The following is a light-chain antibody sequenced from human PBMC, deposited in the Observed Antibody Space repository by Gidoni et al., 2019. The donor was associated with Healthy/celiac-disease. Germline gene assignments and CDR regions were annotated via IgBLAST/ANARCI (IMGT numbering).Light chain of an antibody. J-gene: IGKJ1*01. CDR1: QSISNW. Sequence: DIQMTQSPSTLSASVGDRVTITCRASQSISNWLAWYQQKPGKAPKLLIYKASSLESGVPSRCRGSGAGTEFTLTISSLQPDDFATYYCQQYNTYRTFGQGTKVEIK. CDR3: QQYNTYRT. CDR2: KAS. V-gene: IGKV1-5*03.